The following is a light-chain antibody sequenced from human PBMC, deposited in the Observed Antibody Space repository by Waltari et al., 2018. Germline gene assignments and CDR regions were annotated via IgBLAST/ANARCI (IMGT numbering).Light chain of an antibody. V-gene: IGLV4-69*01. CDR3: QTGGHGTWV. CDR1: SGHSSNV. CDR2: VNSDGSH. Sequence: QLVLTQSPSVSASLGASVKLTCTLSSGHSSNVIAWHQQQPGKGPRCLMKVNSDGSHRRGDEIPDRFSGSSSGPERYLTISSLQSDDEADYYCQTGGHGTWVFGGGTKLTVL. J-gene: IGLJ3*02.